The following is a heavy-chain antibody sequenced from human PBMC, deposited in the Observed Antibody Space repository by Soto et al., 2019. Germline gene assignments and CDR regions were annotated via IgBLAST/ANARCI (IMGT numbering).Heavy chain of an antibody. CDR3: ARELDGYSGYDYYYYYGMDV. D-gene: IGHD5-12*01. CDR2: ISSSSSYI. J-gene: IGHJ6*02. V-gene: IGHV3-21*01. Sequence: EVQLVESGGGLVKPGGSLRLSCAASGFTFSSYSMNWVRQAPGKGLEWVSSISSSSSYIYYADSVKGRFTISRDNAKNSLDLQMNSLRAEDTAVYYCARELDGYSGYDYYYYYGMDVWGQGNTVTVSS. CDR1: GFTFSSYS.